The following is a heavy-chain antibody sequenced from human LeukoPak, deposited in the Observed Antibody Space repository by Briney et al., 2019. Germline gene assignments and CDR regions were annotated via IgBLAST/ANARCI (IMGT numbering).Heavy chain of an antibody. J-gene: IGHJ3*02. CDR2: INPNSGGT. V-gene: IGHV1-2*02. CDR1: GYTFTGYY. Sequence: ASVKVSCKASGYTFTGYYMHWVRQAPGQGLEWMGWINPNSGGTNYAQKFQGRVTMTRDTSISTAYMELSRLRSDDTAVYYCARDRDLVVTALGTDAFDIWGQGTMVTVSP. D-gene: IGHD2-21*02. CDR3: ARDRDLVVTALGTDAFDI.